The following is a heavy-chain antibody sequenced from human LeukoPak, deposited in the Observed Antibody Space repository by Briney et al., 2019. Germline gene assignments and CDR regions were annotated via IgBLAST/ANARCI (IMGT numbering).Heavy chain of an antibody. CDR1: GFTFSSDF. CDR3: AKDSFSTR. V-gene: IGHV3-23*01. J-gene: IGHJ4*02. D-gene: IGHD2-2*01. Sequence: QPGGSLRLSCAASGFTFSSDFMTWVRQAPGKGLEWVSTISGSGGSTFYADSVKGRFTISRDNSKNTLCLHMNSLSAEDTAIYYCAKDSFSTRWGQGTLVTVSS. CDR2: ISGSGGST.